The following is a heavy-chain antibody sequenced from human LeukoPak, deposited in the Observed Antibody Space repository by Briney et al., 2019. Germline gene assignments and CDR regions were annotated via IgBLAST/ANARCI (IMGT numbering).Heavy chain of an antibody. V-gene: IGHV3-15*01. J-gene: IGHJ4*02. CDR1: GFTVSSNY. Sequence: GGSLRLSCAASGFTVSSNYMSWVRQAPGKGLEWVGRIKSKTDGGTTDYAAPVKGRFTISRDDSKNTLYLQMNSLKTEDTAVYYCTTFTLYYDILTGYYMSDYWGQGTLVTVSS. D-gene: IGHD3-9*01. CDR2: IKSKTDGGTT. CDR3: TTFTLYYDILTGYYMSDY.